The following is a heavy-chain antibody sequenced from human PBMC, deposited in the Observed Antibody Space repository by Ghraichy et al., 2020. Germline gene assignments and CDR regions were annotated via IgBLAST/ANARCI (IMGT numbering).Heavy chain of an antibody. D-gene: IGHD5-18*01. J-gene: IGHJ6*02. V-gene: IGHV4-59*08. CDR3: ARYTAMDPYYYYYGMDV. Sequence: SQTLSLTCTVSGGSISSYYWSWIRQPPGKGLEWIGYIYYSGSTNYNPSLKSRVTISVDTSKNQFSLKLSSVTAADTAVYYFARYTAMDPYYYYYGMDVWGQGTTVTVSS. CDR1: GGSISSYY. CDR2: IYYSGST.